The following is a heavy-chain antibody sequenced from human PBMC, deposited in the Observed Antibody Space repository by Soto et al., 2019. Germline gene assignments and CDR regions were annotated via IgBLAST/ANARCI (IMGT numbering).Heavy chain of an antibody. J-gene: IGHJ4*02. CDR2: IDSGDGTT. CDR1: GFDFGDYY. Sequence: GGSLRLSCTGSGFDFGDYYMIWIRQAPGKGLEWVSYIDSGDGTTYYTDSVEGRFTISRDNAKKTVYLQMSSLRVEDTALYYCVRPYYSSSWFPFDRWGQGTLVTVSS. D-gene: IGHD6-13*01. V-gene: IGHV3-11*01. CDR3: VRPYYSSSWFPFDR.